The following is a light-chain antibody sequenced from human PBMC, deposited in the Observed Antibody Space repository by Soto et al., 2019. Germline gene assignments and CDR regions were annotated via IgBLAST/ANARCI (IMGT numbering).Light chain of an antibody. J-gene: IGLJ1*01. V-gene: IGLV2-11*01. CDR1: SSDVGGYNY. CDR3: CSYAGSPRYV. CDR2: DVS. Sequence: QSALTQPRSVSGSPGQSVTISCTGTSSDVGGYNYVSWYQQHPGKAPKVMIYDVSERPSGVPDRFSGSKSGNTASLTISGLQAEDEAGYYCCSYAGSPRYVFGTGTKLTVL.